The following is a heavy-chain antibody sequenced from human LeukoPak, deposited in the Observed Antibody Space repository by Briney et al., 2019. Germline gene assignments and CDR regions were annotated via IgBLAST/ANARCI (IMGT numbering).Heavy chain of an antibody. Sequence: PGGSLRLSCAASGFTFSSYAMSWVRQAPGKGLEWVSFIRRKAHGGTTEYAASVKGRFSSSRDDSKSIAYLQMNSLKTEDTAVYFCTRVTYYYDNSGYFHFGSWGQGSLVTVSS. V-gene: IGHV3-49*04. J-gene: IGHJ4*02. CDR2: IRRKAHGGTT. CDR3: TRVTYYYDNSGYFHFGS. D-gene: IGHD3-22*01. CDR1: GFTFSSYA.